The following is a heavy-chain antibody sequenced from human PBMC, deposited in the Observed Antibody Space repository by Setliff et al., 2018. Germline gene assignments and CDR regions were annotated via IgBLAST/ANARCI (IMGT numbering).Heavy chain of an antibody. CDR3: AREQWLDPPGYYYMDV. Sequence: SETLSLTCTVSGGSISSYYWSWIRQPAGKGLEWIGHIYIGGSANYNPSLKSRVTMSIDTSKNQFSLKLNSVTAADVAVYYCAREQWLDPPGYYYMDVWAKGTTVTVS. CDR2: IYIGGSA. J-gene: IGHJ6*03. CDR1: GGSISSYY. V-gene: IGHV4-4*07. D-gene: IGHD6-19*01.